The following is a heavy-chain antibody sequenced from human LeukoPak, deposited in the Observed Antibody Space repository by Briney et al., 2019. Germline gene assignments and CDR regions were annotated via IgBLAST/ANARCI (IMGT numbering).Heavy chain of an antibody. V-gene: IGHV3-7*01. CDR3: ARMGTMGAASYNSYYYMDV. J-gene: IGHJ6*03. Sequence: GGSLRLSCGGSGFTLSSYWMTWVRQAPGKGLEWVANIKEDGSERHYVDSVKGRFTISRDNAENSLYLQMNSLRAEDTAVYYCARMGTMGAASYNSYYYMDVWGKGTTVTVSS. CDR2: IKEDGSER. D-gene: IGHD2-15*01. CDR1: GFTLSSYW.